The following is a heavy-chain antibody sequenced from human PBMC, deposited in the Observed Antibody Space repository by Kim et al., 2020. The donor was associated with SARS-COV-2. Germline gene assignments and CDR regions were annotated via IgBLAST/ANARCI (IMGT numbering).Heavy chain of an antibody. D-gene: IGHD6-19*01. J-gene: IGHJ4*02. CDR3: ARAPGYSSGWYSPHY. Sequence: AGSVKGRFTISRDNAKNSLYLQMNSLRAEDTAVYYCARAPGYSSGWYSPHYWGQGTLVTVSS. V-gene: IGHV3-11*05.